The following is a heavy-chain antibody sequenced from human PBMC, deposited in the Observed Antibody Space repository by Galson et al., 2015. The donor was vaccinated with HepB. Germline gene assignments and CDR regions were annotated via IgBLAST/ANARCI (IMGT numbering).Heavy chain of an antibody. CDR2: INPKSGGT. J-gene: IGHJ6*02. Sequence: SVKVSCKASGYTFTGFYMHWVRQAPGQGLQWMAWINPKSGGTKYAHKFQGSVNITRDTSINTTYMELSRLSSDDTAVYYCARGTGHYYYGMDVWGQGTTVTVSS. V-gene: IGHV1-2*02. CDR3: ARGTGHYYYGMDV. CDR1: GYTFTGFY.